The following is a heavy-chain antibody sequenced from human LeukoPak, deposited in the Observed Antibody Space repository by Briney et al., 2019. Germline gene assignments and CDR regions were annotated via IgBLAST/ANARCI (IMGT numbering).Heavy chain of an antibody. J-gene: IGHJ4*02. CDR2: INPKSGGT. Sequence: ASVKVSCKASGYTFTDYNIHWVRQAPGQGLEWMGWINPKSGGTTYAQKFQGRVTVTTDTSISTAYMDLTGPKSDDTAVYYCARGGGSSGYPDYWGQGTLVTVSS. V-gene: IGHV1-2*02. D-gene: IGHD3-22*01. CDR3: ARGGGSSGYPDY. CDR1: GYTFTDYN.